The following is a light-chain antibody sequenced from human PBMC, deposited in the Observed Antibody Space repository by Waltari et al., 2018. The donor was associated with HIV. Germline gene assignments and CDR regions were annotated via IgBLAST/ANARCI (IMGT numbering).Light chain of an antibody. CDR1: EAIGKY. CDR2: GAS. CDR3: QHLKTYPFS. J-gene: IGKJ3*01. V-gene: IGKV1-9*01. Sequence: DIQLTQSPSFLSASVGDRVTITCRASEAIGKYLAWYQQKAGSTPKLLISGASTLQSGVPSRFSGSGSDTEFTLTISSLQPEDFATYYCQHLKTYPFSFGPGTTVDFK.